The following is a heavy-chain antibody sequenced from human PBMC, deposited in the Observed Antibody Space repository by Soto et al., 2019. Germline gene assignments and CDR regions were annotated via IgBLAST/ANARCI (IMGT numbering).Heavy chain of an antibody. CDR1: GGSISSYY. CDR3: ARGNYGSGSYPYFDY. J-gene: IGHJ4*02. V-gene: IGHV4-59*01. D-gene: IGHD3-10*01. CDR2: IYYSGST. Sequence: SETLSLTCTVSGGSISSYYWSWIRQPPGKGLEWIGYIYYSGSTNYNPSLKSRVTISVDTSKNQFSLKLSSVTAADTAVYYCARGNYGSGSYPYFDYWGQGTLVTVSS.